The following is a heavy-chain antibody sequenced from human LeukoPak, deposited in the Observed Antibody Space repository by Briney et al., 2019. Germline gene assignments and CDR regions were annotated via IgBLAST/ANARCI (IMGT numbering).Heavy chain of an antibody. V-gene: IGHV4-4*02. Sequence: SGTLSLTCAVSGGSISSSNWWSWVRQPPGKGLEWIGEIYHSGSTNYNPSLKSRVTISVDKSKNQFSLKLSSVTAADTAVYYCARNLGRRRHTYSGSYQDAFDIWGQGTMVTVSS. CDR3: ARNLGRRRHTYSGSYQDAFDI. CDR2: IYHSGST. D-gene: IGHD1-26*01. CDR1: GGSISSSNW. J-gene: IGHJ3*02.